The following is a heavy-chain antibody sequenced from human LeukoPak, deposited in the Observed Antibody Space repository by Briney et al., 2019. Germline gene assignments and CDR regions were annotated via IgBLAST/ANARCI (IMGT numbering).Heavy chain of an antibody. CDR3: ARDGAEYSYGVGYYFDY. D-gene: IGHD5-18*01. Sequence: GGSLRLSCAASGFTFSSYEMNWVGQAPGKSVEWVSYISSSGSTIYYADSVKGRFTISRDNAKNSLYLQMNSLRAEDTAVYYCARDGAEYSYGVGYYFDYWGQGTLVTVSS. CDR1: GFTFSSYE. J-gene: IGHJ4*02. V-gene: IGHV3-48*03. CDR2: ISSSGSTI.